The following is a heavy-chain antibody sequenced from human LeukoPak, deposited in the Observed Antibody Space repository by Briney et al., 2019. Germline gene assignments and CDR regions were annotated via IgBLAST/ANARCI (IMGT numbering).Heavy chain of an antibody. D-gene: IGHD6-19*01. V-gene: IGHV3-21*01. Sequence: GGSLRFSCAASGFTFSSYSMNWVRQAPGKGLEWVSSISSSSSYIYYADSVKGRFTISRDNAKNSLYLQMNSLRAEDTAVYYCARLAADSSGWSYYFDYWGQGTLVTVSS. CDR3: ARLAADSSGWSYYFDY. J-gene: IGHJ4*02. CDR2: ISSSSSYI. CDR1: GFTFSSYS.